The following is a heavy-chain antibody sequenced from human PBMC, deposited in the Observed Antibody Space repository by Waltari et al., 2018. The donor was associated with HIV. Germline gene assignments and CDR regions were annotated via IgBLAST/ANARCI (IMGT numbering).Heavy chain of an antibody. D-gene: IGHD2-2*01. J-gene: IGHJ5*02. CDR1: GGSISSSGYY. V-gene: IGHV4-39*01. CDR3: ARQLVRRMNWFDP. Sequence: QLQLQESGPGLVKPSETLSLTCTVSGGSISSSGYYWGWIRQPPGKGLEWIGSFYYSGSTYYTPYLKSRATISVDTVKNQLSQRLTSVTAADTAVYYWARQLVRRMNWFDPWGQGTLVTVSS. CDR2: FYYSGST.